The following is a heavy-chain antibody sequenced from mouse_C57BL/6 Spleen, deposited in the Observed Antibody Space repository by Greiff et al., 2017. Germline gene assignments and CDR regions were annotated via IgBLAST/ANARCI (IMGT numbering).Heavy chain of an antibody. J-gene: IGHJ3*01. CDR3: ARGYSKDWFAY. CDR1: GFTFSSYA. Sequence: EVQVVESGGGLVKPGGSLKLSCAASGFTFSSYAMSWVRQTPEKRLEWVATISDGGSYTYYPDNVKGRFTISRDNAKNNLYLQMSHLKSEDTAMYYCARGYSKDWFAYWGQGTLVTVSA. V-gene: IGHV5-4*01. D-gene: IGHD2-5*01. CDR2: ISDGGSYT.